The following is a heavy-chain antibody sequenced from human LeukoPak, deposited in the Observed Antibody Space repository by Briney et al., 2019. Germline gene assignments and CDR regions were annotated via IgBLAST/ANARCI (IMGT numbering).Heavy chain of an antibody. V-gene: IGHV3-43D*04. D-gene: IGHD3-10*01. Sequence: PGGSLRLSCAASGFTFDDYAMHWVRQAPGKGLEWVSLISWDGGSTYYADSVKGRFTIYRDNSKNSLYLQMNSLRAEDTALYYCAKDIAPRTLLWFGEPATGMDVWGKGTTVTVSS. CDR3: AKDIAPRTLLWFGEPATGMDV. CDR1: GFTFDDYA. CDR2: ISWDGGST. J-gene: IGHJ6*04.